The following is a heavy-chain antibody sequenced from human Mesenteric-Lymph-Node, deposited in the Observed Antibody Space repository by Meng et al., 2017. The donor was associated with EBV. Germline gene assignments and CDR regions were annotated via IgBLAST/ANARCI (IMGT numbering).Heavy chain of an antibody. Sequence: VQLVESGGGLVKPGGSLRLSCAASGFTFSNAWMSWVRQAPGKGLEWVSVIYTGGSSPYYADSVKGRFTISRDSSRNTLYLQMDSLRVEDTAVYYCARARSEITIFAYWGQGTLVTVSS. CDR3: ARARSEITIFAY. D-gene: IGHD3-3*01. CDR1: GFTFSNAW. J-gene: IGHJ4*02. CDR2: IYTGGSSP. V-gene: IGHV3-66*01.